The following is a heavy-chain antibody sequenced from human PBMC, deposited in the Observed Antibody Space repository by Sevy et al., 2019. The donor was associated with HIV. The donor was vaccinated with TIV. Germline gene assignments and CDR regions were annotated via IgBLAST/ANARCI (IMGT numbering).Heavy chain of an antibody. J-gene: IGHJ6*02. CDR2: IKSKTDGGTT. V-gene: IGHV3-15*01. CDR3: TTGGYSSNWFVGSYYYYGMDV. D-gene: IGHD6-13*01. Sequence: GGSLRLSCAASGFTFSNAWMSWVRQAPGKGLEWVGRIKSKTDGGTTDYAAPVKGRFTISRDDSKNTLYLQMNSLKTEDTAVYYCTTGGYSSNWFVGSYYYYGMDVWGQGTTVTVSS. CDR1: GFTFSNAW.